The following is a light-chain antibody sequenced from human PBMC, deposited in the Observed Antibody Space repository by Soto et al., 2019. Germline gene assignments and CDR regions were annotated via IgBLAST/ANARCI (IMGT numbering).Light chain of an antibody. CDR3: QQYDDLPYT. V-gene: IGKV1-33*01. J-gene: IGKJ2*01. CDR2: DES. Sequence: DIQMTQSPSSLSASVGDRATITCQASQAISNHLNWYQQKPGKAPNLLIYDESNLETGVPSRFSGSGSGTEFTFTISSVPPEDIGTFYCQQYDDLPYTFGQGTNLEIK. CDR1: QAISNH.